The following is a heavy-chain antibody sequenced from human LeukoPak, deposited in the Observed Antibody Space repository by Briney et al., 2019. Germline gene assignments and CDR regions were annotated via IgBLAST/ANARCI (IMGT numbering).Heavy chain of an antibody. CDR2: ISDSGGST. Sequence: PGGSLRLSCAASGFTFSSYAMSWVRQAPGKGLEWVSPISDSGGSTFYADSVKGRFTISRDNSKNTLYLQMNSLRAEDTAVYYCAKSSGMGTTTDQFQDYWGQGTLVTVSS. CDR3: AKSSGMGTTTDQFQDY. D-gene: IGHD1-26*01. V-gene: IGHV3-23*01. CDR1: GFTFSSYA. J-gene: IGHJ4*02.